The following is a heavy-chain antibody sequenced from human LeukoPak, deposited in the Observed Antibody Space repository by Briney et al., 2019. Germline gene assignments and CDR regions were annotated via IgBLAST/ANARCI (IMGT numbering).Heavy chain of an antibody. V-gene: IGHV3-23*01. CDR2: ISRSGGST. J-gene: IGHJ4*03. Sequence: GGSLRLSCAASGFTFSSYAMSWLRQAPGKGLEWVSAISRSGGSTYYADSVKGRFTISRDNSKHTLSLQIHSLIPEDTAVYDCAKAIAARHYYFEYWGHGTLVTVSS. D-gene: IGHD6-6*01. CDR3: AKAIAARHYYFEY. CDR1: GFTFSSYA.